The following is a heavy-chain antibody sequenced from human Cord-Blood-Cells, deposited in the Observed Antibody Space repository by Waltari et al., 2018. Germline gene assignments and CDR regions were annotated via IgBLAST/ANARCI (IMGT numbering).Heavy chain of an antibody. CDR3: ARVGIDCSSTSCYEYFQH. CDR2: INPNSVGT. D-gene: IGHD2-2*01. Sequence: QVQLVQSGAEVKKPGASVKVSCKASGYTFTGYYMHWVRQAPGQGREWMGWINPNSVGTKYAQKFQGRVTMTRDTSISTAYMELSRLRSDDTDVYYCARVGIDCSSTSCYEYFQHWGQGTLVTVSS. CDR1: GYTFTGYY. V-gene: IGHV1-2*02. J-gene: IGHJ1*01.